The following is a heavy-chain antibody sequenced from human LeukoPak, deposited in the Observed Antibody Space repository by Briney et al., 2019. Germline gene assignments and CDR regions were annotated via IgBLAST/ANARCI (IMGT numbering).Heavy chain of an antibody. Sequence: PGGSLRLSCAASGFTVSSNYMSWVRQAPGKGLEWVSVIYGGDSTYYADSVKGRFTISRDNSKNTLYLQMNSLRAEDTAVYYCARGGVNTMLRGVIRYYYMDVWGKGTTVTISS. J-gene: IGHJ6*03. D-gene: IGHD3-10*01. CDR2: IYGGDST. V-gene: IGHV3-53*01. CDR3: ARGGVNTMLRGVIRYYYMDV. CDR1: GFTVSSNY.